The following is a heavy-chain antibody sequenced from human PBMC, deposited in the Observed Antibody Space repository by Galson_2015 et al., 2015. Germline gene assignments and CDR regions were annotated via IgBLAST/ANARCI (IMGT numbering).Heavy chain of an antibody. CDR3: ARVALFISGTTGGPYYYYGIDV. D-gene: IGHD1-7*01. CDR2: IIPIFGTA. Sequence: SVKVSCKASGGTFSSYAISWVRQAPGQGLEWMGGIIPIFGTANYAQKFQGRVTITADESTGTAYMELSSLRSEDTAVDYCARVALFISGTTGGPYYYYGIDVWGQGTTVTVSS. CDR1: GGTFSSYA. V-gene: IGHV1-69*13. J-gene: IGHJ6*02.